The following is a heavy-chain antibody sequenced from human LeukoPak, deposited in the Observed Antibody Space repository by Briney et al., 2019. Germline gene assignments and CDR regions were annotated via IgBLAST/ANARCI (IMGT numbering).Heavy chain of an antibody. V-gene: IGHV4-39*07. D-gene: IGHD5-18*01. Sequence: SETLSLTCTVSGDSISSSSYYWGWIRQPPGKGLEWIGSIYYSGSTYYNPSLKSRVTISVDTSKNQFSLKLSSVTAADTAVYYCARRYSYGSPLNYWGQGTLVTVSS. J-gene: IGHJ4*02. CDR3: ARRYSYGSPLNY. CDR1: GDSISSSSYY. CDR2: IYYSGST.